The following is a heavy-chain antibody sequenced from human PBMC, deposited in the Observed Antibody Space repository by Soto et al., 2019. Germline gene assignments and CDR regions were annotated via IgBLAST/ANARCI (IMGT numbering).Heavy chain of an antibody. CDR2: IYYSGST. CDR1: GGSISSGGYY. CDR3: ARDSSGSYPTFDY. D-gene: IGHD1-26*01. V-gene: IGHV4-31*03. J-gene: IGHJ4*02. Sequence: QVQPQESGPGLVKPSQTLSLTCTVSGGSISSGGYYWSWIRQHPGKGLEWIGYIYYSGSTYYNPSXXXRXXISVDTSKNQFSLKLSSVTAADTAVYYCARDSSGSYPTFDYWGQGTLVTVSS.